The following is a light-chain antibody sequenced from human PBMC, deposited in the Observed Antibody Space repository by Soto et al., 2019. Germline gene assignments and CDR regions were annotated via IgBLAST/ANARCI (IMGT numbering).Light chain of an antibody. J-gene: IGKJ1*01. Sequence: EIVLTQSPGTLSLSPGERATLSCRASQSVSGSYLAWYQQRPGQAPRRVIYGASSRATGIPDRFSGSGSGTDFTLNITRLEYDDFAVYYSQKYGSSRWTCGRGTKVEIK. CDR1: QSVSGSY. CDR2: GAS. CDR3: QKYGSSRWT. V-gene: IGKV3-20*01.